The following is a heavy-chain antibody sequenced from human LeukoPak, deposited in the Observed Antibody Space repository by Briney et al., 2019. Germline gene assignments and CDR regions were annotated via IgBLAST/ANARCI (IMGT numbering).Heavy chain of an antibody. J-gene: IGHJ4*02. V-gene: IGHV1-69*05. Sequence: SVKVSCKASGGTFSSYAISWVRQATGQGLEWMGGIIPVFGTANYAQKFQGRVTITTDESTSTAYMELSSLRSEDTAVYYCARCPPSYYHDSSGYYYFDYWGQGTLVTVSS. CDR3: ARCPPSYYHDSSGYYYFDY. CDR1: GGTFSSYA. CDR2: IIPVFGTA. D-gene: IGHD3-22*01.